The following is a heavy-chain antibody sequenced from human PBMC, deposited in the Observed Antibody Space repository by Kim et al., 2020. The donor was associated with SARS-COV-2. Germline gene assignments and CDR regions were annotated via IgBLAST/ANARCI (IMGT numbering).Heavy chain of an antibody. J-gene: IGHJ4*02. Sequence: GGSLRLSCAASGFTFSSYAMSWVRQAPGKGLEWVSAISGSGGSTYYADSVKGRFTISRDNSKNTLYLQMNSLRAEDTAVYYCASRMWIQLWSHFDYWGQGTLVTVSS. CDR1: GFTFSSYA. V-gene: IGHV3-23*01. CDR3: ASRMWIQLWSHFDY. CDR2: ISGSGGST. D-gene: IGHD5-18*01.